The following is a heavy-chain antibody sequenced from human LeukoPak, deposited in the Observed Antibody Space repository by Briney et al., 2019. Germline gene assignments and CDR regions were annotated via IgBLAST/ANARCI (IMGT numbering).Heavy chain of an antibody. J-gene: IGHJ3*02. D-gene: IGHD3-10*01. CDR2: ISSYGSTT. Sequence: PGGSLRLSCAASGFTFNSYWMHWVRQGPGKGLVWVSRISSYGSTTSYADSVKGRFTISRDNAKNTLYLQMHSLRVEDTAVYYCVRDSRYYYDSRNYDNVAFDMWGQGTMVTVSS. V-gene: IGHV3-74*01. CDR1: GFTFNSYW. CDR3: VRDSRYYYDSRNYDNVAFDM.